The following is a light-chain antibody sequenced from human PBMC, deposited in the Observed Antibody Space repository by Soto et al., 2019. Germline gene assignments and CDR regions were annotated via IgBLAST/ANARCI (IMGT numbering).Light chain of an antibody. CDR1: QSVSSN. V-gene: IGKV3-15*01. J-gene: IGKJ1*01. Sequence: EIVMTQSPAALSVSPVERATLSCRASQSVSSNLAWYQQKPGQAHRLLIYGASTRATGIPARFSGSGSGAEFTLTISRLQSEDFAVYYCQQYNNWPPWTFGQGTKGDIK. CDR3: QQYNNWPPWT. CDR2: GAS.